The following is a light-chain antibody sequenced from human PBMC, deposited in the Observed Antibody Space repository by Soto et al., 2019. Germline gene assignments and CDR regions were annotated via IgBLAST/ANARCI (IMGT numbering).Light chain of an antibody. CDR1: QGSSNY. CDR3: QKYNSAPPWT. V-gene: IGKV1-27*01. J-gene: IGKJ1*01. Sequence: DIQMTQSPSSLSASVGDRVTITCRASQGSSNYLAWYQQKPGKVPKLLIYAASTLQSGVPSRFSGSGSGTDFTLTISSLQHEDVATYYCQKYNSAPPWTFGQGTKVEIK. CDR2: AAS.